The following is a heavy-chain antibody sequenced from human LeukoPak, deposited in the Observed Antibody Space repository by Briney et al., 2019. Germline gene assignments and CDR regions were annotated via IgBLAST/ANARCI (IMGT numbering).Heavy chain of an antibody. V-gene: IGHV4-59*08. CDR2: IYYSGST. J-gene: IGHJ4*02. Sequence: SETLSLTCTVSGGSINSYYWSWIRQPPGKGLEWIGYIYYSGSTNYNPSLKSRVSISVDTSKNQFSLKLSSVTAADTAVYYCARRDSSSCIDYWGQGTLVTVSS. D-gene: IGHD6-13*01. CDR1: GGSINSYY. CDR3: ARRDSSSCIDY.